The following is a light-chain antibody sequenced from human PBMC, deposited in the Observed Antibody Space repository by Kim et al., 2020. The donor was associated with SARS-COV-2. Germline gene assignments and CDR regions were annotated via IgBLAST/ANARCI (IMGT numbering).Light chain of an antibody. CDR2: QDS. CDR1: KLGDKY. J-gene: IGLJ2*01. CDR3: QAWDSSTVV. Sequence: VSPGQTASITCSGDKLGDKYACWYQQKPGQSTVLVIYQDSKRPSGIPERFSGSNSGNTATLTISGTQAMDEADYYCQAWDSSTVVFGGGTQLTVL. V-gene: IGLV3-1*01.